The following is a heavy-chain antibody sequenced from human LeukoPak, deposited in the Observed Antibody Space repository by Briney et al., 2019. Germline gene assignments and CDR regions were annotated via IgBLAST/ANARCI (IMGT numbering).Heavy chain of an antibody. Sequence: GGSLRHSCEVSGFDFTSYVMTWVRQAPGKGLEWVSSITAGSSYIDYTPSVEGRFTISRDNSKNSLFLHMNSLRAEDTALYYCARVGVSATNTPAFDSWGEGTLVTVSS. D-gene: IGHD2-15*01. CDR1: GFDFTSYV. V-gene: IGHV3-21*01. CDR2: ITAGSSYI. J-gene: IGHJ4*02. CDR3: ARVGVSATNTPAFDS.